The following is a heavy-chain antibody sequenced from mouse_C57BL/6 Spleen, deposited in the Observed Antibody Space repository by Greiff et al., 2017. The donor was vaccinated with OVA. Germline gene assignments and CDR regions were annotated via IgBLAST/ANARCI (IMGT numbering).Heavy chain of an antibody. V-gene: IGHV1-81*01. CDR3: ARGSYGSGNYYAMDY. CDR1: GYTFTSYG. J-gene: IGHJ4*01. D-gene: IGHD1-1*01. CDR2: IYPRSGNT. Sequence: VQLQQSGAELARPGASVKLSCKASGYTFTSYGISWVKQRTGQGLEWIGEIYPRSGNTYYNEKFKGKATLTADKSSSTAYMELRSLTSEDSAVYFCARGSYGSGNYYAMDYWGQGTSVTVSS.